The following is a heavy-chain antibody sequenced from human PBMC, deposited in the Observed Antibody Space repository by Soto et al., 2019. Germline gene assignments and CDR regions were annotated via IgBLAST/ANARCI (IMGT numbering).Heavy chain of an antibody. V-gene: IGHV3-33*06. J-gene: IGHJ4*02. D-gene: IGHD1-26*01. Sequence: QVQLVESGGGVVQPGRSLRLSCAASGFTFSSYGMHWVRQAPGKGLEWVAVIWYDGSNKYYADSVKGRFTISRDNSKNTLYLQMNSLRAEDTAVYYCAKGGVNGSYYPYWGQGTLVTVSS. CDR1: GFTFSSYG. CDR3: AKGGVNGSYYPY. CDR2: IWYDGSNK.